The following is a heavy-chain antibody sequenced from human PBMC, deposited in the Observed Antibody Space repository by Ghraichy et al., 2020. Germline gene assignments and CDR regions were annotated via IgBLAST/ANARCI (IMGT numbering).Heavy chain of an antibody. CDR2: IIPIFGTA. V-gene: IGHV1-69*13. Sequence: SVKDSCKASGGTFSSYAISWVRQAPGQGLEWMGGIIPIFGTANYAQKFQGRVTITADESTSTAYMELSSLRSEDTAVYYCARDRIVATPDIVVVVADPYYYYYGMDVWGQGTTVTVSS. D-gene: IGHD2-15*01. CDR1: GGTFSSYA. CDR3: ARDRIVATPDIVVVVADPYYYYYGMDV. J-gene: IGHJ6*02.